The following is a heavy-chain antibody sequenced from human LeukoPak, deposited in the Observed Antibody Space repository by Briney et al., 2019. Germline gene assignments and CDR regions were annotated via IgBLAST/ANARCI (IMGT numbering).Heavy chain of an antibody. CDR2: IYYSGST. D-gene: IGHD1-26*01. J-gene: IGHJ4*02. CDR1: GGSISSSSYS. Sequence: SETLSLTCTVSGGSISSSSYSWGWIRQPPGKGLEWIGSIYYSGSTYYNPSLKSRVTISVDTSKNQFSLKLSSVTAADTAVYYCASLYSGSYPGYWGQGTLSPSPQ. CDR3: ASLYSGSYPGY. V-gene: IGHV4-39*01.